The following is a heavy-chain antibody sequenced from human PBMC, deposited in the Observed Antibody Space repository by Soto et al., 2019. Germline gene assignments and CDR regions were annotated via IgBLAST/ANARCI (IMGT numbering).Heavy chain of an antibody. Sequence: GASLTLSCAASVFTFSIYSVNWVRPAPGEGVEWVSTISSSSSYIYYADSVKGRFTTSRDNAKTSLYLQRNSLRAEDTAVYYCASTPIRVVRGRDYYGMDVWGQGNTVTVSS. CDR3: ASTPIRVVRGRDYYGMDV. D-gene: IGHD3-10*01. J-gene: IGHJ6*02. CDR1: VFTFSIYS. CDR2: ISSSSSYI. V-gene: IGHV3-21*01.